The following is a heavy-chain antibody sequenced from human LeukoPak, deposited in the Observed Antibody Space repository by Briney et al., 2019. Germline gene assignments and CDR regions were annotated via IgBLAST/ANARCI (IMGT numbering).Heavy chain of an antibody. CDR3: ARSSRLAVAGMIYY. Sequence: ASVKVSCKASGYTFTGYYMHWVRQAPGQGLGWMGWINPNSGGTNYAQKFQGRVTMTRDTSISTAYMELSRLRSDDTAVYYCARSSRLAVAGMIYYWGQGTLVTVSS. V-gene: IGHV1-2*02. D-gene: IGHD6-19*01. J-gene: IGHJ4*02. CDR1: GYTFTGYY. CDR2: INPNSGGT.